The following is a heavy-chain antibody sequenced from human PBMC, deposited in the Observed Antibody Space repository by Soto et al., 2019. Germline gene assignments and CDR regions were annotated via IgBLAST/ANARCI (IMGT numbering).Heavy chain of an antibody. D-gene: IGHD6-13*01. J-gene: IGHJ4*02. CDR1: GASISRYY. CDR3: ASRHSSPYFDY. V-gene: IGHV4-59*08. CDR2: LYNTGST. Sequence: SETLSLTCTVSGASISRYYWSWIRQSPGKGLEWIGYLYNTGSTNYNPSLKSRVTISRDTSKNQFSLKLNSVTAADTAVYYCASRHSSPYFDYWGQGTLVTVSS.